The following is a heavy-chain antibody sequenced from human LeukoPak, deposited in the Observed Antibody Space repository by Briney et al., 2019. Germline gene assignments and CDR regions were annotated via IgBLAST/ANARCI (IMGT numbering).Heavy chain of an antibody. V-gene: IGHV1-2*02. D-gene: IGHD2-15*01. J-gene: IGHJ5*02. CDR3: ARAGAVVDNWFDP. CDR2: INPNSGDT. CDR1: GYTFTGYY. Sequence: ASVKVSCKASGYTFTGYYMHWVRQAPGQGLEWMGWINPNSGDTNYAQKFQGRVTMTRDTSTTTAYMELRSLRSDDTAVYYCARAGAVVDNWFDPWGQGTLVTVSS.